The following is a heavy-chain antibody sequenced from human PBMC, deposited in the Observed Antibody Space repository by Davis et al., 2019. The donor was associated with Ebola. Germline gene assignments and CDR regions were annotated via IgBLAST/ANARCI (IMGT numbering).Heavy chain of an antibody. CDR1: GFTFSSYG. CDR3: NGGGDPGMDV. CDR2: IWYDGSNK. V-gene: IGHV3-33*01. J-gene: IGHJ6*02. D-gene: IGHD2-21*01. Sequence: GESLKISCAASGFTFSSYGMHWVRQAPGKGLEWVAVIWYDGSNKYYADSVKGRFTISRDNSKNTLYLQMNSLKTEDTAVYYCNGGGDPGMDVWGQGTTVTVSS.